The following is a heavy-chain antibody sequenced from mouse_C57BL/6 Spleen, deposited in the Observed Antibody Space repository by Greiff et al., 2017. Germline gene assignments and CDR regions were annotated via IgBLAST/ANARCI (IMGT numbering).Heavy chain of an antibody. CDR2: IYPGDGDT. CDR1: GYAFSSYW. V-gene: IGHV1-80*01. D-gene: IGHD6-1*01. CDR3: ARSHFTTGGAYYFDY. Sequence: QVQLQQSGAELVKPGASVKISCKASGYAFSSYWMNWVKQRPGQGLEWIGQIYPGDGDTNYNEKFKGKATLTADKSSSTAYMHLSSLTSEVSAVYFCARSHFTTGGAYYFDYWGQGTTLTVSS. J-gene: IGHJ2*01.